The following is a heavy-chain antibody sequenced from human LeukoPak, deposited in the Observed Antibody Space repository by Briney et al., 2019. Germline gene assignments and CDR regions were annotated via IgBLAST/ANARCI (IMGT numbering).Heavy chain of an antibody. Sequence: GGSLRLSCAASGFTFSSYWVSWVRQAPGKGLEWVANIKQDGSEKYYVDSVKGRFTISRDNAKNSLYLQMNSLRAEDTAVYYCARDEFYGSGSYVIDYWGQGTLVTVSS. D-gene: IGHD3-10*01. J-gene: IGHJ4*02. V-gene: IGHV3-7*01. CDR3: ARDEFYGSGSYVIDY. CDR1: GFTFSSYW. CDR2: IKQDGSEK.